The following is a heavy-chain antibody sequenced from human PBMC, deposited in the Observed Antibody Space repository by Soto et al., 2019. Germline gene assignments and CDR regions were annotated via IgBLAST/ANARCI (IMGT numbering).Heavy chain of an antibody. D-gene: IGHD5-18*01. CDR3: ARVRGYRLDY. V-gene: IGHV3-48*03. J-gene: IGHJ4*02. CDR2: ISSSGSTI. Sequence: PGGSLRLSCAASGFTFSSYEMNWVRQAPGKGLEWVSYISSSGSTIYYADSVKGRFTISRDNAKNSLYLQTNSLRAEDTAVYYCARVRGYRLDYWGQGTLVTVSS. CDR1: GFTFSSYE.